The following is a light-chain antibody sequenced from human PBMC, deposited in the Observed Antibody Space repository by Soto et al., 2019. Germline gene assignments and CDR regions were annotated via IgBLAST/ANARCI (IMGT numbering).Light chain of an antibody. CDR2: SAS. V-gene: IGKV3-20*01. CDR1: QSVASSY. Sequence: EVVLTQSPGTLSLSPGERVTLSCRASQSVASSYLAWYQQKPGRAPRLLFYSASSRATGIPDRFSGSGSGTDFTLTISRLEPEDFAVYYCQQFHDWPMTFGPGTKVDIK. J-gene: IGKJ3*01. CDR3: QQFHDWPMT.